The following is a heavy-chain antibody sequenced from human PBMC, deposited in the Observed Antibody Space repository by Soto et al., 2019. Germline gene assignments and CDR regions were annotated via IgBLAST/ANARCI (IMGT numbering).Heavy chain of an antibody. V-gene: IGHV1-18*01. D-gene: IGHD5-18*01. J-gene: IGHJ6*03. CDR2: MATHSGQT. Sequence: HVQLVQSGAEVKRPGASVKVSCKASGYTYVSYGISWARRAPGQGLEWMGWMATHSGQTTPAQKFHGRITMTTDPSTSTASLELTRLTPDDTAVYYCARIDVETVSTGTREYNYYYMDVWGTGTSVIVS. CDR3: ARIDVETVSTGTREYNYYYMDV. CDR1: GYTYVSYG.